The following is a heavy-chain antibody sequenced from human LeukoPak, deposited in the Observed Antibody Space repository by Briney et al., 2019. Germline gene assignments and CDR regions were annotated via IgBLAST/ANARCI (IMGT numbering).Heavy chain of an antibody. D-gene: IGHD6-19*01. CDR3: AKDLAGTSDY. V-gene: IGHV3-33*06. Sequence: PGRSLRLSCAASGFTFSSYGMHWVRQAPGKGLEWVAVIRYDGSNKYYADSVKGRFTISRDNSKNTLYLQMNSLRAEDTAVYYCAKDLAGTSDYWGQGTLVTVSS. CDR1: GFTFSSYG. CDR2: IRYDGSNK. J-gene: IGHJ4*02.